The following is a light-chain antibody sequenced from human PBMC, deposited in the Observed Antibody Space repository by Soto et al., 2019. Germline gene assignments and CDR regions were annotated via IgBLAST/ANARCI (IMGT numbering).Light chain of an antibody. Sequence: QSALTQPASVSGSPGQSITISCTGTSSDVGLYNYVSWYQQHPGKAPKLTIYDVNNRPSGVSSRFSGSKSGNTDSLTISGLQAEDEADYYCSSFTSSSTYVFGTGTKLTVL. CDR1: SSDVGLYNY. J-gene: IGLJ1*01. CDR2: DVN. CDR3: SSFTSSSTYV. V-gene: IGLV2-14*01.